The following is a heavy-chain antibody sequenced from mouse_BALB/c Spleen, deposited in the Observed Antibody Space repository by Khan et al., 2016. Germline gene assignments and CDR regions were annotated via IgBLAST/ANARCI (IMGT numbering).Heavy chain of an antibody. CDR2: ISYSGST. CDR3: AGCGFTTVDDY. Sequence: EVQLQESGPGLVKPSQSLSLTCTVTGYSITSDYAWNWIRQFPGNKLEWMGYISYSGSTSYNPSLKSRISITLDTYKNQFFLQSNSVTTEDTAPYYCAGCGFTTVDDYWGQGTTLTVSS. D-gene: IGHD1-1*01. J-gene: IGHJ2*01. CDR1: GYSITSDYA. V-gene: IGHV3-2*02.